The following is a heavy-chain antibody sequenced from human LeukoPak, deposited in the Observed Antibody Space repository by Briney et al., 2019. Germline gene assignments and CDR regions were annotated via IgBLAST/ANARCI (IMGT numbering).Heavy chain of an antibody. V-gene: IGHV3-21*01. Sequence: GGSLRLSCAASGCTFSSYSMNWVRRAPGKGLEWVSSISSSSSYIYYADSVKGRFTISRDNAKNSLYLQMNSLRAEDTAVYYCARDQAYYYGSGSLDWYFDLWGRGTLVTVSS. J-gene: IGHJ2*01. CDR2: ISSSSSYI. D-gene: IGHD3-10*01. CDR3: ARDQAYYYGSGSLDWYFDL. CDR1: GCTFSSYS.